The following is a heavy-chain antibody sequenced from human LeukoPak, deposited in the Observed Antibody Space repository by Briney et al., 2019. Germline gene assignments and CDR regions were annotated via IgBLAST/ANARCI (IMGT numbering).Heavy chain of an antibody. CDR1: GFTFSDYH. Sequence: GGSLRLSCAASGFTFSDYHMSWIRQPPGKRLEWISYISNTGGTTNYADSVNGRFTISKDDAKNSLFQEMNSLRAEDTAVYYCARDGSPLRFYDMDVWGKGTTVIVSS. CDR2: ISNTGGTT. V-gene: IGHV3-11*04. J-gene: IGHJ6*04. CDR3: ARDGSPLRFYDMDV.